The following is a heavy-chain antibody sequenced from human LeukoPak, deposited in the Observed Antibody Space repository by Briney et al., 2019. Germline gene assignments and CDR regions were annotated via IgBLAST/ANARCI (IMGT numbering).Heavy chain of an antibody. V-gene: IGHV3-21*01. CDR2: ISSSSSYI. CDR1: GFTFSSYS. CDR3: ARDFNYGGIYYMDV. Sequence: GGSLRLSCAASGFTFSSYSMNWVRQAPGKGLEWVSSISSSSSYIYYADSVKGRFTISRDNAKNSLYLQMNSLRAEDTAVYYCARDFNYGGIYYMDVWGKGTTVTVSS. J-gene: IGHJ6*03. D-gene: IGHD4-23*01.